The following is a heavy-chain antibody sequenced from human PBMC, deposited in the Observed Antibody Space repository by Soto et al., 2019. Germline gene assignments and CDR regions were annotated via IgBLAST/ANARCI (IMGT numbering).Heavy chain of an antibody. D-gene: IGHD1-26*01. CDR1: GYSLTNYW. J-gene: IGHJ5*02. V-gene: IGHV5-51*01. CDR2: IYPGDSDT. Sequence: GESLKISCKGSGYSLTNYWIGWVRQMPGKGLEWMGIIYPGDSDTSYSPSFQGQVTISADKSITTAYLQWSSLKASDTAIYYCARCAYSGSLNWFDPWGQGTLVTVSS. CDR3: ARCAYSGSLNWFDP.